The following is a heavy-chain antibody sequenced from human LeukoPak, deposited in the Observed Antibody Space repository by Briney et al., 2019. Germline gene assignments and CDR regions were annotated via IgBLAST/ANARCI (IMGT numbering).Heavy chain of an antibody. D-gene: IGHD4-23*01. Sequence: GGSLRLSCAASGFTFSSYSMNWVRQAPGKGLEWVSSISSSSSYIYYADSVKGRFTISRDNAKNSLYLQMNSLRAEDTAAYYCASLPFYGGNSNYWGQGTLVTVSS. V-gene: IGHV3-21*01. CDR2: ISSSSSYI. CDR3: ASLPFYGGNSNY. J-gene: IGHJ4*02. CDR1: GFTFSSYS.